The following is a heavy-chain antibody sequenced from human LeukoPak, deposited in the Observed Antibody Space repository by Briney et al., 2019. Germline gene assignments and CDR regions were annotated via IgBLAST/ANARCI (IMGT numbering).Heavy chain of an antibody. J-gene: IGHJ5*02. V-gene: IGHV4-31*03. CDR2: IYNGVTT. D-gene: IGHD6-13*01. CDR1: GDSITSGGQY. CDR3: AGHKRAQQLMHDSSFDP. Sequence: SETLSLTCTVSGDSITSGGQYWNWLRQRPGKGLEWIAYIYNGVTTYYNPSFRSRVTVSADTSKNQFSLTVNSVTAADTAVYYCAGHKRAQQLMHDSSFDPWGQGTLVTVSS.